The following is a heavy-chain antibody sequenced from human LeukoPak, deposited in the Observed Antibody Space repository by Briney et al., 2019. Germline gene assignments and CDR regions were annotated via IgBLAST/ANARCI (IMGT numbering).Heavy chain of an antibody. CDR2: ISSDGGTR. Sequence: GGSLRLSCAAASGFTFSEYTMNWVRQAPGKGLEWISYISSDGGTRFYADSVKGRFTISRDNSKNTLYLQMNSLRAEDTAAYYCAKELGSSPALDYWGQGTLVTVSS. CDR3: AKELGSSPALDY. J-gene: IGHJ4*02. V-gene: IGHV3-23*01. D-gene: IGHD6-13*01. CDR1: GFTFSEYT.